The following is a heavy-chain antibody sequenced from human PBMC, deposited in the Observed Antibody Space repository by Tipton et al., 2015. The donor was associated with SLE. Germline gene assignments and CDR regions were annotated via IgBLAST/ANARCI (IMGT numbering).Heavy chain of an antibody. Sequence: TLSLTCAVYGSFRDYYWSWIRQPPGRGLEWIGEIDHSGGTRYNPSLESRVTISLDTSKNQFSLKLTSMTAADTAVYYCAREVNIVDDSDAFDIWGQGTMVTVSP. J-gene: IGHJ3*02. D-gene: IGHD5/OR15-5a*01. CDR1: GSFRDYY. V-gene: IGHV4-34*01. CDR3: AREVNIVDDSDAFDI. CDR2: IDHSGGT.